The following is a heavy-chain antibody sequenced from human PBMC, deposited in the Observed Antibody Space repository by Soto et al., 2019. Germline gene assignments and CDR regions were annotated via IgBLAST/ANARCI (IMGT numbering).Heavy chain of an antibody. Sequence: QVQLVESGGGVVQPGRSLRLSCAASGLTFSSYAMHWVRQAPGKGLEWVAVISYDGSNKYYADSVKGRFTISRDNSKNTLYLQMNSLRAEDTAVYYCARGLGTRSAGFELDYWGQGTLVTVSS. CDR1: GLTFSSYA. J-gene: IGHJ4*02. V-gene: IGHV3-30-3*01. D-gene: IGHD3-16*01. CDR3: ARGLGTRSAGFELDY. CDR2: ISYDGSNK.